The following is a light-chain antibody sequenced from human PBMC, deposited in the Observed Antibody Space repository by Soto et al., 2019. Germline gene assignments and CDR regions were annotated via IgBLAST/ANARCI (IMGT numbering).Light chain of an antibody. CDR1: RSNVGENY. CDR2: SDN. Sequence: QSVLTQTPSVSAAPGQRVTISCSGSRSNVGENYVSWYQHLPGAAPKVLIYSDNQRPSAVPDRFSASKSGTSASLAISGLQSEDEADYYCASWDDSLDAWLFGGGTKVTVL. V-gene: IGLV1-44*01. CDR3: ASWDDSLDAWL. J-gene: IGLJ3*02.